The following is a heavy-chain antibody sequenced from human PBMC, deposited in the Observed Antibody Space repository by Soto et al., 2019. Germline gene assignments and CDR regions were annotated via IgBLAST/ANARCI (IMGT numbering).Heavy chain of an antibody. CDR3: ARYETYYDFWSGDGIYGRYV. D-gene: IGHD3-3*01. J-gene: IGHJ6*02. Sequence: QGQLVQSGAEVKKPGSSVKVSCKASGGTFSSYAISWVLQAPGQGLEWMGGIIPIFGTANYAQKFQGRVAINADESTSTAYMELSRLRFEDTDVYYCARYETYYDFWSGDGIYGRYVWGQGYTVTVSS. CDR1: GGTFSSYA. CDR2: IIPIFGTA. V-gene: IGHV1-69*12.